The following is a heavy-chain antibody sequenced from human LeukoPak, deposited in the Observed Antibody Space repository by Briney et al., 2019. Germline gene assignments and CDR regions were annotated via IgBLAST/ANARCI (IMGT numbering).Heavy chain of an antibody. Sequence: GGSLRLSCAASGFTFSSYGMHWVRQAPGKGLEWVALISYDGTNKYYGDSVKGRFTISRDKSKSTLFLQMNSLRAEDTAVYYCAKASIAAAGDYFQHWGQGTLVTVSS. CDR2: ISYDGTNK. D-gene: IGHD6-13*01. CDR3: AKASIAAAGDYFQH. CDR1: GFTFSSYG. V-gene: IGHV3-30*18. J-gene: IGHJ1*01.